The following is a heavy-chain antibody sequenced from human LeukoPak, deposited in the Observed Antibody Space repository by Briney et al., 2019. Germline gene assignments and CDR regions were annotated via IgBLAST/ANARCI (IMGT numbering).Heavy chain of an antibody. Sequence: ASVKVSCTAPGYTFTSYGISWVRQAPGQGLEWMGWISAYNGNTNYAQKLQGRVTMTTDTSTGTAYMELRSLRSDDTAVYYCARDGVGAERNYWGQGTLVTVSS. CDR1: GYTFTSYG. D-gene: IGHD1-26*01. CDR2: ISAYNGNT. CDR3: ARDGVGAERNY. J-gene: IGHJ4*02. V-gene: IGHV1-18*01.